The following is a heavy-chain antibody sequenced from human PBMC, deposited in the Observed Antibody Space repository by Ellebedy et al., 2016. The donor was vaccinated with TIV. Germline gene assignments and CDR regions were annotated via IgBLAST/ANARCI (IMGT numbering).Heavy chain of an antibody. J-gene: IGHJ4*02. V-gene: IGHV1-2*02. CDR1: GYTFTGYY. Sequence: ASVKVSCKASGYTFTGYYMHWVRQAPGQGLEWMGWINPNSGGTNYAQKFQGRVTMTRDTSISTAYMELSRLRSDDTAVYYCARNDYGDYLPHYWGQGTLVTVSS. CDR2: INPNSGGT. D-gene: IGHD4-17*01. CDR3: ARNDYGDYLPHY.